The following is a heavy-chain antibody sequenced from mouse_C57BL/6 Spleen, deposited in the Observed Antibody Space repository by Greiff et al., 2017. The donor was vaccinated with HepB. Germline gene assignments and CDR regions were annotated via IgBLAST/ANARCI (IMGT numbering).Heavy chain of an antibody. CDR2: IYPGDGDT. CDR3: ASGSAGDY. Sequence: QVQLQQSGPELVKPGASVKISCKASGYAFSSSWMNWVKQRPGKGLEWIGRIYPGDGDTNYNGKFKGKATLTADKSSSTAYMQLSSLTSEDSAVYFCASGSAGDYWGQGTTLTVSS. V-gene: IGHV1-82*01. J-gene: IGHJ2*01. D-gene: IGHD6-1*01. CDR1: GYAFSSSW.